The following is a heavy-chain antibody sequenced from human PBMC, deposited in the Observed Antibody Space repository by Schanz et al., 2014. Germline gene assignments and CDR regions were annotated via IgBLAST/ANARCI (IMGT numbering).Heavy chain of an antibody. CDR1: VFTVTSSY. D-gene: IGHD1-7*01. CDR3: ASLIGTTSAHFYGMDV. V-gene: IGHV3-53*01. CDR2: IYRVDNT. J-gene: IGHJ6*02. Sequence: EMKMVESFFFFLQPGGSLRLSCAASVFTVTSSYMSWVRPSPCKGLDFFSVIYRVDNTSYADSVKGRFTISRDNSKNTVYLQMNSLRAEDTALYFCASLIGTTSAHFYGMDVWGQGTTVTVSS.